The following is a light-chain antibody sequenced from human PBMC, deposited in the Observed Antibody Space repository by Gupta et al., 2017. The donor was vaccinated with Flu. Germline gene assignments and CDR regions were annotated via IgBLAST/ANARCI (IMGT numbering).Light chain of an antibody. CDR1: LSVLYSSNNKHY. Sequence: DILMIQSPDSLAESLCVRTTNNCKPSLSVLYSSNNKHYLAWYQQKPGQPPNLLIYWASPRDSRVPGRFSGSWTGPDFPPTNSRLQAEDVAVYYCQQYYDSPSSFGQWTNLEIK. CDR2: WAS. CDR3: QQYYDSPSS. J-gene: IGKJ2*03. V-gene: IGKV4-1*01.